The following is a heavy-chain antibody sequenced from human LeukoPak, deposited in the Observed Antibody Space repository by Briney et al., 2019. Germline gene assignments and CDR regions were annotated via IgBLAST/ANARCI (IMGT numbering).Heavy chain of an antibody. J-gene: IGHJ4*02. D-gene: IGHD6-6*01. CDR2: INPNSGGT. CDR1: GYTFTGYY. CDR3: ARNLGVIAARPGLGVGY. Sequence: ASVKVSCKASGYTFTGYYMHWVRQAPGQGLEWMGWINPNSGGTNYAQKFQGRVTMTRDTSISTAYMELSRLRSDGTAVYYCARNLGVIAARPGLGVGYWGQGTLVTVSS. V-gene: IGHV1-2*02.